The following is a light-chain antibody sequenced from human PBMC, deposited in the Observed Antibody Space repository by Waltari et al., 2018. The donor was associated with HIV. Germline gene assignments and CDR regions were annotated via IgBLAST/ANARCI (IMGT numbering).Light chain of an antibody. CDR3: SSYASSSTPYV. Sequence: QSALTQPASVSGSPGQSITISCTGTSSDVGGYNYVSSYQQHPGKAPKLMIYAVSNRPSGVSNRFSGSKSGNTASLTISGLQAEDEADYYCSSYASSSTPYVFGTGTKVTVL. V-gene: IGLV2-14*01. CDR2: AVS. CDR1: SSDVGGYNY. J-gene: IGLJ1*01.